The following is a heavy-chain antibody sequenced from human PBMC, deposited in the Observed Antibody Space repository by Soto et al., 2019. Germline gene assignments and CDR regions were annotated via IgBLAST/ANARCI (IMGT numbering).Heavy chain of an antibody. D-gene: IGHD2-15*01. J-gene: IGHJ4*02. V-gene: IGHV1-3*01. Sequence: QVQLVQSGAEVKKPGASVKVSCKASGYTFTSYAMHWVRQAPGQRLEWMGWINADNGNTKYSQKCQGRVTITRDTSASTADMEPSSLRSEDTAVYYCARGPGGPDGPGDYWGQGTLVTVSS. CDR3: ARGPGGPDGPGDY. CDR1: GYTFTSYA. CDR2: INADNGNT.